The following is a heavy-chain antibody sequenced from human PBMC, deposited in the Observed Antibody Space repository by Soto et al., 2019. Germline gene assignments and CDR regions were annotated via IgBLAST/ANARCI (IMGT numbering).Heavy chain of an antibody. J-gene: IGHJ4*02. D-gene: IGHD3-16*01. CDR3: ARAPETF. Sequence: XGSLRLSCACSVCIFNNYWMSWARHSPGKGLEWVATIKEDGSEKYYVDSVKGRFSISRDNARNSLYLQMNSLRAEATAVYYCARAPETFWGRGTLVVVSS. V-gene: IGHV3-7*01. CDR1: VCIFNNYW. CDR2: IKEDGSEK.